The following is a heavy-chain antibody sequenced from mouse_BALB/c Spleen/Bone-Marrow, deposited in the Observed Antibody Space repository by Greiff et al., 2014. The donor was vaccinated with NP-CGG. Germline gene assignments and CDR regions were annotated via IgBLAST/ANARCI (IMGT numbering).Heavy chain of an antibody. CDR3: ARSRYVPMDY. D-gene: IGHD2-12*01. CDR1: GYSFTGYY. J-gene: IGHJ4*01. V-gene: IGHV1-31*01. Sequence: VQLQQSGPELVKPGASVKISCKASGYSFTGYYMHWVKQSHVKSLEWIGRINPFIGATSYSQNFKDKASLTVDKSSSTAYVELHSLTFEDSAVYYCARSRYVPMDYWGQGTSVTVSS. CDR2: INPFIGAT.